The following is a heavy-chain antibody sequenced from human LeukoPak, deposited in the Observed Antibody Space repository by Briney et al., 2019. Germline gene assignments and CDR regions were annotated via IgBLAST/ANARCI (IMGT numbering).Heavy chain of an antibody. Sequence: TGGSLRLSCAASGFTFSNAWMSWVRQAPGKGLEWVGRIKSKNDGGTTDYAAPVKGRFTISRDDSKNTLYLQMNSLKTEDTAVYYCTTLVATMRGQRWFDPWGQGTLVTVSS. V-gene: IGHV3-15*01. J-gene: IGHJ5*02. CDR1: GFTFSNAW. D-gene: IGHD5-12*01. CDR3: TTLVATMRGQRWFDP. CDR2: IKSKNDGGTT.